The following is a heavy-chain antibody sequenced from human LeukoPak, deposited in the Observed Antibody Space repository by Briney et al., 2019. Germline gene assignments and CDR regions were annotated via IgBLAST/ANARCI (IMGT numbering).Heavy chain of an antibody. V-gene: IGHV3-23*01. Sequence: GGSLRLSCAASGFTFSSYAMSWVRHAPGKGLEWVSAISGSGGSTYYADSVKGLFTISRDNSKTTLYLQMNSLRAEDTAVYYGARDYDSSGYYQFDPWGQGTLVTVSS. D-gene: IGHD3-22*01. CDR3: ARDYDSSGYYQFDP. CDR2: ISGSGGST. J-gene: IGHJ5*02. CDR1: GFTFSSYA.